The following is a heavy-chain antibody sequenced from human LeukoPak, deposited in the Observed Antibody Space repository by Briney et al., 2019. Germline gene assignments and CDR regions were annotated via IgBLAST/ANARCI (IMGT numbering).Heavy chain of an antibody. D-gene: IGHD3-9*01. J-gene: IGHJ6*03. CDR1: GFTFSSYG. CDR2: IWYDGSNK. V-gene: IGHV3-33*06. Sequence: PGRSLRLSCAASGFTFSSYGMHWVRQAPGKGLEWVAVIWYDGSNKYYADSVKGRFTISRDNSKNTLYLQMNSLRAEDTAVYYCAKDLRDYYYMDVWGKGTTVTVSS. CDR3: AKDLRDYYYMDV.